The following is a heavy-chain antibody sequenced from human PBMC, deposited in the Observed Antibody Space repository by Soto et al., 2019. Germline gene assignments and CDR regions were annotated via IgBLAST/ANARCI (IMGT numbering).Heavy chain of an antibody. J-gene: IGHJ5*02. CDR3: ARHREIYNWLDP. D-gene: IGHD1-26*01. V-gene: IGHV1-69*06. Sequence: QVQLVQSGAEVKTPGSSVEVSCKAAGDTFNSYVVSWVRQAPGQGLEWMGGIIFIFGAPNYAQKFQGRVTITADKSTNTAYMKLSGLRSDDTALYYCARHREIYNWLDPWGKGTLVTVSS. CDR2: IIFIFGAP. CDR1: GDTFNSYV.